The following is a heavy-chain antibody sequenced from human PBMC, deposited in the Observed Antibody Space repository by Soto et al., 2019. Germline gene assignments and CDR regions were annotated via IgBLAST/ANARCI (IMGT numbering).Heavy chain of an antibody. V-gene: IGHV4-39*07. D-gene: IGHD3-22*01. CDR2: INQSGIT. CDR1: GGSISSGGYY. J-gene: IGHJ4*02. CDR3: ARGLNLIVVKGSLAF. Sequence: KPSETLSLTCTVSGGSISSGGYYWSWIRQPPGKGLEWIGEINQSGITNYNPSLKSRVTISVDTSKNQFSLNMNSVTAADSAVYYCARGLNLIVVKGSLAFWGQGTLVTVSS.